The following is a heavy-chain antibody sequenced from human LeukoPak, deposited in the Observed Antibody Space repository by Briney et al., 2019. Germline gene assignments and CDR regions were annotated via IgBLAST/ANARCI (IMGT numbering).Heavy chain of an antibody. CDR1: GFTFSSYW. Sequence: GSLRLSCAASGFTFSSYWMHWVRQAPGKGLVWVSRINGDGDTTRYADSVKGRFTISRDNAKNTLYLQMNSLTDEDTAVYYCARETVQSLDYWGQGTLLTVSS. CDR3: ARETVQSLDY. J-gene: IGHJ4*02. V-gene: IGHV3-74*01. D-gene: IGHD6-19*01. CDR2: INGDGDTT.